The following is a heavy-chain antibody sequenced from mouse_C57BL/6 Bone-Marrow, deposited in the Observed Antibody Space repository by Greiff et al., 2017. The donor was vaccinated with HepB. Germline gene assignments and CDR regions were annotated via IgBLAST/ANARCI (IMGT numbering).Heavy chain of an antibody. CDR2: ITHSGET. V-gene: IGHV12-3*01. CDR1: GFPITSGYY. D-gene: IGHD2-1*01. Sequence: VQVVESGPGLVKPSQSLFLTCSITGFPITSGYYWIWIRQSPGKPLEWMGYITHSGETFYNPSLQSPISITRETSKNQFFLQLNSVTTEDTAMYYCAGVYYYGNYEGAMDYWGQGTSVTVSS. J-gene: IGHJ4*01. CDR3: AGVYYYGNYEGAMDY.